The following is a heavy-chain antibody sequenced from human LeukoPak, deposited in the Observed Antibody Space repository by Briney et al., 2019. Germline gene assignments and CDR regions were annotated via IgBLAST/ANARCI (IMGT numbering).Heavy chain of an antibody. Sequence: GESLKISCKGSAYMFANYWIGWVRQMPGKGLEWMGIIYPADSDTRYSPSFQGQVNMSVDKSTSTAFLHWSSLKVSDTAIYYCARQSSDSDYGSSMDVWGQGTTVTVSS. J-gene: IGHJ6*02. D-gene: IGHD4-17*01. V-gene: IGHV5-51*01. CDR2: IYPADSDT. CDR1: AYMFANYW. CDR3: ARQSSDSDYGSSMDV.